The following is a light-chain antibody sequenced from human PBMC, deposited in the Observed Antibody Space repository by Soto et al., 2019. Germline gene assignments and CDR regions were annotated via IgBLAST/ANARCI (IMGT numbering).Light chain of an antibody. V-gene: IGLV2-11*01. CDR3: CSYAGSYTLV. CDR2: DVS. CDR1: SSDVGGYNY. J-gene: IGLJ2*01. Sequence: QSALTQPRSVSESPGQSVTISCTGTSSDVGGYNYVSWYQQHPNKAPKLMIFDVSKRPSGVPDRFSGSKSGNTASLTISGLQAEDEADYYCCSYAGSYTLVFGGGTKLTVL.